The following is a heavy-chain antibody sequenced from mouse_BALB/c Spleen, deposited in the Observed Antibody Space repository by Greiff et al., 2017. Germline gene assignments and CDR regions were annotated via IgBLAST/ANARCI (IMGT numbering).Heavy chain of an antibody. D-gene: IGHD1-1*01. J-gene: IGHJ4*01. CDR1: GFSLTSYG. Sequence: VKLEESGPGLVQPSQSLSITCTVSGFSLTSYGVHWVRQSPGKGLEWLGVIWSGGSTDYNAAFISRLSISKDNSKSQVFFKMNSLQANDTAIYYCARRGGIFYAMDYWGQGTSVTVSS. CDR2: IWSGGST. V-gene: IGHV2-2*02. CDR3: ARRGGIFYAMDY.